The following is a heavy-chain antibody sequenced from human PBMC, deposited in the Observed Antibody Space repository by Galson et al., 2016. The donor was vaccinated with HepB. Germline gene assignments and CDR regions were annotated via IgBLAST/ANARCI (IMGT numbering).Heavy chain of an antibody. J-gene: IGHJ3*02. CDR1: GYTFTSYD. CDR2: MNPNSGNT. Sequence: SVKVSCKASGYTFTSYDINWVRQATGQGLEWMGWMNPNSGNTGYAQKFQGRVTMTRNTSISTAYMELSSLRSEDTAVYYCARVYSCSWYYRDIDAFDIWGQGTMVTVSS. CDR3: ARVYSCSWYYRDIDAFDI. V-gene: IGHV1-8*01. D-gene: IGHD6-13*01.